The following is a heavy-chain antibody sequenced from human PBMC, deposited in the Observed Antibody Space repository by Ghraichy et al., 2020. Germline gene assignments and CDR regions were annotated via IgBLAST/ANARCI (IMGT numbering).Heavy chain of an antibody. V-gene: IGHV3-48*03. CDR3: AREKGGARDFWSTDYNGMEYHYAMDV. D-gene: IGHD3-3*01. CDR1: GFTLSTYA. Sequence: SCAASGFTLSTYAMNWVRQAPGKGLEWVAYISTSEIIFYSDSVMGRFTISRDNAKNSLYLEMNSLRAEDTAVYYCAREKGGARDFWSTDYNGMEYHYAMDVWGQGTTVTVS. J-gene: IGHJ6*02. CDR2: ISTSEII.